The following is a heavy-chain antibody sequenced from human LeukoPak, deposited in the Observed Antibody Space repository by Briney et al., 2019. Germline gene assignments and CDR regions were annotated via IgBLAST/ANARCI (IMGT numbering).Heavy chain of an antibody. CDR2: IYYSGST. CDR1: GGSISSSSYY. D-gene: IGHD2-2*02. J-gene: IGHJ4*02. Sequence: PSETLSLTCTVSGGSISSSSYYWGWIRQPPGKGLEWIGSIYYSGSTYYNPSLKSRVTISVDTSKNQFSLKLSSVTAADTAVYYCARDLGYCSSTSCYTQGFDYWGQGTLVTVSS. CDR3: ARDLGYCSSTSCYTQGFDY. V-gene: IGHV4-39*07.